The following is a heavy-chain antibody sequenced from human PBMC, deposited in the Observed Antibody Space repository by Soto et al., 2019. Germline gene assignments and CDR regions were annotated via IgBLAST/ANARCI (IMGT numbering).Heavy chain of an antibody. Sequence: QAPGKGLDWVADIKQDGNDTYYVDSVKGRFTISRDNAENSVYLQMNSLRAEDTAVYYCTRVDCDFWSGYPALYYYGMDVWGQGTTVTVSS. CDR2: IKQDGNDT. D-gene: IGHD3-3*01. CDR3: TRVDCDFWSGYPALYYYGMDV. V-gene: IGHV3-7*03. J-gene: IGHJ6*02.